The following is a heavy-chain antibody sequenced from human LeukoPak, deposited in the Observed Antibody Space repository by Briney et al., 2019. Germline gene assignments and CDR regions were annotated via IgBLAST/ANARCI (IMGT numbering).Heavy chain of an antibody. CDR3: AKGRSGIVVAGLNY. CDR2: ISGSGDGT. V-gene: IGHV3-23*01. D-gene: IGHD6-19*01. CDR1: GFTFSDYA. J-gene: IGHJ4*02. Sequence: GGSLRLSCAASGFTFSDYAMSWVRQAPGKGLEWVSGISGSGDGTYYADSVKGRFTISRDNSMSTLYLQMNSLRPEDTAVYYCAKGRSGIVVAGLNYWGQGTLVTVSS.